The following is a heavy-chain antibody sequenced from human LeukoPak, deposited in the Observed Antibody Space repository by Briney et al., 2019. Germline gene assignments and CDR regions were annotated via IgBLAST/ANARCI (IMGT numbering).Heavy chain of an antibody. CDR1: GGSISSSSYY. V-gene: IGHV4-39*07. Sequence: SETLSLTCTVSGGSISSSSYYWGWIRQPPGKGLEWIGSIYYSGSSYYNPSLKSRVTISVDTSKNQFSLKLSSVTAADTAVYYCARDPKGGSGKDAFDIWGQGTMVTVSS. J-gene: IGHJ3*02. CDR2: IYYSGSS. D-gene: IGHD3-10*01. CDR3: ARDPKGGSGKDAFDI.